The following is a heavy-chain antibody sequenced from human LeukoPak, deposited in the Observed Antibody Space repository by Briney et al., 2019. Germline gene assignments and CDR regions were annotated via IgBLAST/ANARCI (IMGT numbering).Heavy chain of an antibody. CDR1: GFTFSSYS. J-gene: IGHJ3*02. Sequence: GGSLRLSCAASGFTFSSYSMNWVRQAPGKGLEWVSSVSSSSSYIYYADSVKGRFTISRDNAKNSLYLQMNSLRAEDTALYYCAKDFTPYRDGPTPGAFDIWGQGTMVTVSS. CDR3: AKDFTPYRDGPTPGAFDI. D-gene: IGHD3-16*02. V-gene: IGHV3-21*04. CDR2: VSSSSSYI.